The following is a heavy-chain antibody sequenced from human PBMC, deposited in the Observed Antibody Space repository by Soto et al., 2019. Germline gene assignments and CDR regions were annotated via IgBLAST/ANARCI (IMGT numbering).Heavy chain of an antibody. Sequence: EVQLEESGGDLVQPGGSLRLSCAASGFTLSAYWMSWVRQAPGYGLEWVANINRDGSKKSYLDSERGRFTISRDNVGNSLYLQMDSLRADDTALYYCARDVSPGSSSLYLDAFDIWGQGTMVTVSS. CDR3: ARDVSPGSSSLYLDAFDI. CDR2: INRDGSKK. V-gene: IGHV3-7*03. CDR1: GFTLSAYW. J-gene: IGHJ3*02. D-gene: IGHD6-13*01.